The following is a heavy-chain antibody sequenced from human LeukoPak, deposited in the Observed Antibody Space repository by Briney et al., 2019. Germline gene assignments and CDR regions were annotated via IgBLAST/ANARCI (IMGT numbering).Heavy chain of an antibody. D-gene: IGHD5/OR15-5a*01. CDR3: ARGSTLGQNFDY. J-gene: IGHJ4*02. CDR1: GGSISSGGYY. V-gene: IGHV4-31*03. Sequence: SQTLSLTCTVSGGSISSGGYYWSWIRQHPGKGLEWIGYIYYSGSTYYNPSLKSRVTISVDTSKNQFSLKLSSVTAADTAVYYCARGSTLGQNFDYWGQGTLVTVSS. CDR2: IYYSGST.